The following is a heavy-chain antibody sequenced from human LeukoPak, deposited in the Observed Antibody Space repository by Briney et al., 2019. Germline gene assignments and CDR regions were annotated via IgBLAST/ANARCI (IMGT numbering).Heavy chain of an antibody. V-gene: IGHV4-61*01. Sequence: PSETLSLTCTVSGGSVSSGSYYWSWIRQPPGKGLEWIGYIYYSGSTNYNPSLKSRVTISVDTSKNQFSLKLSSVTAADTAVYYCAREKEYYGSGSFDYWGQGTVVTVSS. CDR2: IYYSGST. D-gene: IGHD3-10*01. CDR3: AREKEYYGSGSFDY. CDR1: GGSVSSGSYY. J-gene: IGHJ4*02.